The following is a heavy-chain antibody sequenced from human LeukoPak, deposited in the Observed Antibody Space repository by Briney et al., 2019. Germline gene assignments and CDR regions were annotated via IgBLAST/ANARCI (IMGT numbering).Heavy chain of an antibody. Sequence: ASVKVSCKASGYTFTDYYMHWVRQATGQGLEWMGWMNPNSGNTGYAQKFQGRVTITRNTSISTAYMELSSLRSEDTAVYYCARNTELPFDYWGKGTTVTISS. CDR1: GYTFTDYY. J-gene: IGHJ4*03. V-gene: IGHV1-8*03. CDR3: ARNTELPFDY. D-gene: IGHD1-7*01. CDR2: MNPNSGNT.